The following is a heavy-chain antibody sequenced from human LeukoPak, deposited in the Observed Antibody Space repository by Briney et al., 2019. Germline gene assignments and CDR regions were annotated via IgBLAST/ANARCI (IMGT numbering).Heavy chain of an antibody. CDR1: GYTFTSYY. D-gene: IGHD3-9*01. V-gene: IGHV1-46*01. J-gene: IGHJ4*02. Sequence: ASVKVSCKASGYTFTSYYMHWVRQAPGQGLEWMGIINPSGGSTSYAQKFQGRVTMTRDTSTSTVYMELSSLRSEDTAVYYCARGSGNFDWLLTSPFDYWGQGTLVTVSS. CDR2: INPSGGST. CDR3: ARGSGNFDWLLTSPFDY.